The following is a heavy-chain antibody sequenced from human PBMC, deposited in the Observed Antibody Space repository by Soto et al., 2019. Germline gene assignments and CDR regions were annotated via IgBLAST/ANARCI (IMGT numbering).Heavy chain of an antibody. J-gene: IGHJ3*02. CDR2: ISYDGSNK. V-gene: IGHV3-30*04. D-gene: IGHD3-22*01. CDR3: ANLEDYYDSSGYQQTDAFDI. CDR1: GFTFNTYP. Sequence: VGSLRLSCAASGFTFNTYPMHWVRQAPGKGLEWVAVISYDGSNKYYADSVKGRFTISRDNSKNTLYLQMNSLRAEDTAVYYCANLEDYYDSSGYQQTDAFDIWGQGTMVTVS.